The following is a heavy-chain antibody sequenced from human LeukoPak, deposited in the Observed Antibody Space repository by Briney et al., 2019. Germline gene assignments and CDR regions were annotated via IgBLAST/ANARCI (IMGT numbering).Heavy chain of an antibody. CDR1: GGSISSSIYY. D-gene: IGHD6-19*01. Sequence: SETLSLTCIVSGGSISSSIYYWAWVRQPPGKGLEWIGTVFYNGATQYSPSLRSRVTISIDTSTNQFSLKLTSVTAADTAVYYCARFAGPTGDTQWSGFDYWGQGTLVTVSS. J-gene: IGHJ4*02. CDR2: VFYNGAT. CDR3: ARFAGPTGDTQWSGFDY. V-gene: IGHV4-39*07.